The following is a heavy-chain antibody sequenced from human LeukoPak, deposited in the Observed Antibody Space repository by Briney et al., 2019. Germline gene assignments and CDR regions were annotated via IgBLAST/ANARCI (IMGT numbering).Heavy chain of an antibody. V-gene: IGHV4-4*07. CDR1: GDSIRSYY. CDR3: AKSSGWSGFDP. D-gene: IGHD6-19*01. CDR2: IYSRGNT. Sequence: SETLSLTCAVSGDSIRSYYWSWIRQPAGKGLEWIGRIYSRGNTNYNPSLKSRVTISVDTSKNQFSLKLSSVTAADTAVYYCAKSSGWSGFDPWGQGTLVTVSS. J-gene: IGHJ5*02.